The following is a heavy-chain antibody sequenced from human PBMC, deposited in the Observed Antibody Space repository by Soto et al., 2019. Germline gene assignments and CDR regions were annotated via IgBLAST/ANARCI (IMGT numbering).Heavy chain of an antibody. V-gene: IGHV1-2*04. CDR2: INPNSGGT. Sequence: SVNVSCKTSGYTFTRYYMHWVRQAPVQVLERMGWINPNSGGTNYAQKFQGWVTMTRDTSISTAYMELSRLRSDDTAVYYCARGSAMVRIIAYYYGMDVWGQGPTVTVSS. D-gene: IGHD3-10*01. J-gene: IGHJ6*02. CDR3: ARGSAMVRIIAYYYGMDV. CDR1: GYTFTRYY.